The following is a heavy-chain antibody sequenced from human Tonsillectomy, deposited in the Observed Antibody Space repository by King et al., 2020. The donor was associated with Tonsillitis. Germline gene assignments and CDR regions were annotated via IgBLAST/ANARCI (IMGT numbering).Heavy chain of an antibody. CDR1: GFTFNKYW. CDR3: ARDDGSSPSAFDF. CDR2: LKGDGSRQ. Sequence: VQLVESGGDLVQPEGSLRLSCAASGFTFNKYWMSWVRQAPGKGLEWVADLKGDGSRQYYMGSVKGRFTISRDNAKNSLYLQMNSLRAEDTALYFCARDDGSSPSAFDFWGQGTLVTVSS. D-gene: IGHD6-13*01. V-gene: IGHV3-7*03. J-gene: IGHJ4*02.